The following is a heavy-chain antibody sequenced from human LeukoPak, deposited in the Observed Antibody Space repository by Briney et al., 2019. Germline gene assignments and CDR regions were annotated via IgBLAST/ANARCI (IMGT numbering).Heavy chain of an antibody. V-gene: IGHV3-7*01. D-gene: IGHD3-10*01. J-gene: IGHJ4*02. Sequence: GGSLRLSCAASGFTFSRYWMSWVRQAPGKGLEWVANVKQDGSDKYYVDSVKGRFTISRDNAKNSLYLQMNSLGADDTAVYYCARDNSGGYDFWGQGTLVTVSS. CDR3: ARDNSGGYDF. CDR2: VKQDGSDK. CDR1: GFTFSRYW.